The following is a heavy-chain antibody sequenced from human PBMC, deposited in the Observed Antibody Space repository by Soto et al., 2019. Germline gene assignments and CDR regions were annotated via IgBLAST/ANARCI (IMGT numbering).Heavy chain of an antibody. D-gene: IGHD2-8*01. V-gene: IGHV4-30-4*01. CDR2: IFDSGST. Sequence: QVQLQESGPGLVKPSETLSLTCTVSGGSISGGVHSWSWIRQPPGKVLEWIGHIFDSGSTYYNPSLKIRLTISVDTSKNQFSLRLSSVTAADTAVYYCAREIMPLTNDWYFDLWGRGTLVTVSS. CDR1: GGSISGGVHS. J-gene: IGHJ2*01. CDR3: AREIMPLTNDWYFDL.